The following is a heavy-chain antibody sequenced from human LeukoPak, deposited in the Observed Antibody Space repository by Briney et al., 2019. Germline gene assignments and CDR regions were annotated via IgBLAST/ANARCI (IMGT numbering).Heavy chain of an antibody. Sequence: ASVKVSCKASGYTFTGYYMHWVRQAPGEGLEWMGIINPSGGSTSYAQKFQGRVTMTRDMSTSTVYMELSSLRSEDTAVYYCARVAAEVVGVPGAIGFGWLRRDYYYMDAWGKGTTVTVSS. V-gene: IGHV1-46*01. CDR3: ARVAAEVVGVPGAIGFGWLRRDYYYMDA. CDR1: GYTFTGYY. D-gene: IGHD2-2*02. J-gene: IGHJ6*03. CDR2: INPSGGST.